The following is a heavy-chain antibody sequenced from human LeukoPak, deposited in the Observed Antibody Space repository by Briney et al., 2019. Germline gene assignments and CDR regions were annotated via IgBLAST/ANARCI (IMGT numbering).Heavy chain of an antibody. Sequence: GGSLRLSCAASGFTFDDYAMHWVRQAPAKGLEWVSGISWNSGSIGYADSVKGRFTISRDNAKNSLYLQMNSLRAEDTALYYCAKDSNPYYGSGSYYSVRKPYYFDYWGQGTLVTVSS. V-gene: IGHV3-9*01. J-gene: IGHJ4*02. CDR3: AKDSNPYYGSGSYYSVRKPYYFDY. CDR1: GFTFDDYA. CDR2: ISWNSGSI. D-gene: IGHD3-10*01.